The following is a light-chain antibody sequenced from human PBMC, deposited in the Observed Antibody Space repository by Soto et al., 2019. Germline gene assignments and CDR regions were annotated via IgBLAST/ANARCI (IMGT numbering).Light chain of an antibody. V-gene: IGLV2-14*01. Sequence: QSALTQPASVSGSPGQSITISCTGTSSDVGGYNYVSWNQQHPGKAAKLMIYDVSNRPSGVSNRFSGSKSGNTASLTISGLQAEDEADYYCSSYTSSSTPVVFGGGTKVTVL. J-gene: IGLJ2*01. CDR1: SSDVGGYNY. CDR2: DVS. CDR3: SSYTSSSTPVV.